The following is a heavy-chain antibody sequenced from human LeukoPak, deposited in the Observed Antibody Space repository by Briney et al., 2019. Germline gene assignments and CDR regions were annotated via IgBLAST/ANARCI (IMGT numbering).Heavy chain of an antibody. CDR3: ARGGRYSYGMDV. J-gene: IGHJ6*02. D-gene: IGHD3-9*01. V-gene: IGHV4-34*01. CDR2: VHHSGST. Sequence: SETLSLTCAVYGGSFSDYFWSWFRQPPGKGLEWIGEVHHSGSTNYNPSLKSRVTISVDTSKNQFSLKLSSVTAADTAVYYCARGGRYSYGMDVWGQGTTVTVSS. CDR1: GGSFSDYF.